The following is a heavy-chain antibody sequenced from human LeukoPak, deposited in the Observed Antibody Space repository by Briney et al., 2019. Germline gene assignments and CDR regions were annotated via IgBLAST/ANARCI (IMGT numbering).Heavy chain of an antibody. CDR2: IKSKTEGGTT. CDR1: GFISSNVW. D-gene: IGHD3-22*01. J-gene: IGHJ4*02. V-gene: IGHV3-15*01. Sequence: GGSLRLSCAASGFISSNVWMTWVRQAPGKGLEWVGRIKSKTEGGTTDYAGTVKGRFTISRDDSKNTLYLQMDSLRAEDTAVYYCAKVRNPYYLDNSGYAFGYWGQGTLVTVSS. CDR3: AKVRNPYYLDNSGYAFGY.